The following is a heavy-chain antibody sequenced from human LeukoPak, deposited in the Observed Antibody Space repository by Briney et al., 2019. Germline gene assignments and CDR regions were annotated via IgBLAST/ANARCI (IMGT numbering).Heavy chain of an antibody. CDR3: ARARSYYRPHDAFDI. CDR2: ISSSSSYI. Sequence: GGSLRLSCAASGFTFSSYSMNWVRQAPGKGLEWVSSISSSSSYIYYADSVKGRFTISRDNAKNSLYLQMNSLRAEDTAVYYCARARSYYRPHDAFDIWGQGTMVTVSS. CDR1: GFTFSSYS. D-gene: IGHD1-26*01. J-gene: IGHJ3*02. V-gene: IGHV3-21*01.